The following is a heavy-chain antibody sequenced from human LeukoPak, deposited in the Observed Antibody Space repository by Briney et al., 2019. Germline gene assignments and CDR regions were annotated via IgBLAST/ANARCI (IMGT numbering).Heavy chain of an antibody. CDR2: IYYSGST. J-gene: IGHJ6*02. CDR1: RGSISSSSYY. CDR3: GSLTRDLYGMDV. V-gene: IGHV4-39*01. Sequence: SETLSLTCTVSRGSISSSSYYWGWIRQPPGKGLEWIGSIYYSGSTYYNPSLKSRVTISVDTSKNQFSLKLSSVTAADTAVYYCGSLTRDLYGMDVWGQGTTVTVSS. D-gene: IGHD2-2*01.